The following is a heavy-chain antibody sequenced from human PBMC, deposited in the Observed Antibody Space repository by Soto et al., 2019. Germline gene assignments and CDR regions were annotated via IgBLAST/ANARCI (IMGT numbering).Heavy chain of an antibody. CDR2: IYPGDSDT. Sequence: PGESLKISCKGSGYSFTSYWIGWVRQMPGKGLEWMGIIYPGDSDTRYSPSFQGQVTISADKSISTAYLQWSSLKASDTAMYYCARHPHYYDSSGYPTGAFDIWGQGTMVTVSS. CDR1: GYSFTSYW. J-gene: IGHJ3*02. V-gene: IGHV5-51*01. CDR3: ARHPHYYDSSGYPTGAFDI. D-gene: IGHD3-22*01.